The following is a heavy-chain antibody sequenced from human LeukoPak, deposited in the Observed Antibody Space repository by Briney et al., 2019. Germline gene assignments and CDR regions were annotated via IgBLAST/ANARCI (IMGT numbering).Heavy chain of an antibody. D-gene: IGHD3-9*01. CDR1: GGTFSSYA. CDR2: IIPIFGTA. CDR3: ARSDSIFGIHYYYYMDV. J-gene: IGHJ6*03. Sequence: SVKVSCKASGGTFSSYAISWVRQAPGQGLEWMGGIIPIFGTANYAQKFQGRVTITADESTSTAYMELSSLRSDDTAVYYCARSDSIFGIHYYYYMDVWGKGTTVTISS. V-gene: IGHV1-69*13.